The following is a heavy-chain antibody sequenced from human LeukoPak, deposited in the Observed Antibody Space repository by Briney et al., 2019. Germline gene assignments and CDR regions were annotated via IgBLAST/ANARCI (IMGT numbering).Heavy chain of an antibody. D-gene: IGHD3-22*01. V-gene: IGHV4-39*07. CDR1: GGSISSNNYF. J-gene: IGHJ3*02. Sequence: SETLSLTCTVSGGSISSNNYFWGWIRQPPGKGLEWIGSIYDSGSTYYNPSLKSRVTISVDTSKNQFSLKLSSVTAADTAVYYCARDYYDSSGYYSGDAFDIWGQGTMVTVSS. CDR3: ARDYYDSSGYYSGDAFDI. CDR2: IYDSGST.